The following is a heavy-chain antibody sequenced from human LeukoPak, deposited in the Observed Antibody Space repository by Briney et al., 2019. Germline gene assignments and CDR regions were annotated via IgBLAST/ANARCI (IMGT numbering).Heavy chain of an antibody. J-gene: IGHJ1*01. CDR3: ARDRGGSYLQGYFLH. V-gene: IGHV3-66*01. D-gene: IGHD1-26*01. CDR2: IYNTGGT. CDR1: GFTISSDY. Sequence: PGGSLRLSCAASGFTISSDYMTWVRQAPGKGLEWVSVIYNTGGTKYADSVRGRFTISRDNSNNTLNLQMNSLRVEDTAVYYCARDRGGSYLQGYFLHWGQGSLVIVSS.